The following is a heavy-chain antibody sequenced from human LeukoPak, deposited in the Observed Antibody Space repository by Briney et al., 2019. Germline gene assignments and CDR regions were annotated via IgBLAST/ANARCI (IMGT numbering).Heavy chain of an antibody. J-gene: IGHJ5*02. Sequence: SETLSLTCAVYGGSFSGYYWSWIRQPPGKGLEWIGEINHSGSTNYNPSLKSRVTISVDTSKNQFPLKLSSVTAADTAVYYCARKGIVNWFDPWGQGTLDTVSS. D-gene: IGHD3-16*02. CDR3: ARKGIVNWFDP. V-gene: IGHV4-34*01. CDR2: INHSGST. CDR1: GGSFSGYY.